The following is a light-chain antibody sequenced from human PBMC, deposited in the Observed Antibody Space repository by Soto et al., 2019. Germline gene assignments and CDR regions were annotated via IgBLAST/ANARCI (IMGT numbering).Light chain of an antibody. Sequence: EIVLTQSPATLSLSPGERATLCCRASQSVNIYLAWYQQKPGQAPRLLIYDASNRATGIPARFSGSGSGTDFTLTISSLEPEDIAVYYCQQRSNWRVTFGGGTKVDIK. J-gene: IGKJ4*01. CDR3: QQRSNWRVT. CDR2: DAS. CDR1: QSVNIY. V-gene: IGKV3-11*01.